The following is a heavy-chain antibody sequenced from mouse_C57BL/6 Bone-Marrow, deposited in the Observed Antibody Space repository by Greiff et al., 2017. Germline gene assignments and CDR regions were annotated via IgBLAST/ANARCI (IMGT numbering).Heavy chain of an antibody. V-gene: IGHV5-9-1*02. CDR3: TRETAQALFLYAMDY. CDR1: GFTFSSYA. Sequence: EVQLVESGEGLVKPGGSLTLSCAASGFTFSSYAMSWVRQTPEQRLEWVAYISSGGDYIYYADTVKGRFTISRDNARNTLYLQMSSLKSEDTVMYYCTRETAQALFLYAMDYWGQGTSVTVSS. CDR2: ISSGGDYI. D-gene: IGHD3-2*02. J-gene: IGHJ4*01.